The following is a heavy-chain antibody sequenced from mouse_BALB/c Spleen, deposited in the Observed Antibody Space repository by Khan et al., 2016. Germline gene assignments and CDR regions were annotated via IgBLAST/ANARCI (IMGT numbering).Heavy chain of an antibody. V-gene: IGHV1-5*01. D-gene: IGHD4-1*01. Sequence: VQLKESGTVLARPGASVKMSCKASVYTFTSYWMHWVKQRPGQGLEWIGAIYPGNSDTSYNQKFKGKAKLTAVTSTSTAYMELSSLTNEDSAVSYCTRPWDGFAYWGQVTLVTVSA. J-gene: IGHJ3*01. CDR3: TRPWDGFAY. CDR2: IYPGNSDT. CDR1: VYTFTSYW.